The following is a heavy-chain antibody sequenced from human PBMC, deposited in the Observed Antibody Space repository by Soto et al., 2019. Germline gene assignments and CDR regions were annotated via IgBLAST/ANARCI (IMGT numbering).Heavy chain of an antibody. J-gene: IGHJ5*02. Sequence: SETLSLTCTVSGDSISSDDYYWSWIRQPPGKGLEWIGYIYYSGTYYNPSLKSRVTISLDTSKNQVSLKVYSVTAADTAVYYCARAGASDWNYISSSPWGQGTLVTVSS. CDR2: IYYSGT. D-gene: IGHD1-7*01. CDR1: GDSISSDDYY. V-gene: IGHV4-30-4*01. CDR3: ARAGASDWNYISSSP.